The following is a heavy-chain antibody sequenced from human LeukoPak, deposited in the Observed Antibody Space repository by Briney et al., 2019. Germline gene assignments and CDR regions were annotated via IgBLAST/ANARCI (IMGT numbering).Heavy chain of an antibody. CDR3: ARDRTQWPESESYYYYYMDV. D-gene: IGHD6-19*01. CDR1: GGSISSGSYY. CDR2: IYTSGST. V-gene: IGHV4-61*02. Sequence: KPSETLSLTCTVSGGSISSGSYYWSWIRQPAGKGLEWIGRIYTSGSTNYNPSPQSRVTISVDPSKNQFSLKLSSVTAADTAVYYCARDRTQWPESESYYYYYMDVWGKGTTVTVSS. J-gene: IGHJ6*03.